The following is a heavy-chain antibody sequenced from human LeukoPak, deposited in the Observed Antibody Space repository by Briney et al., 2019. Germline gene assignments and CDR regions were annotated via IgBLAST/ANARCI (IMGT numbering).Heavy chain of an antibody. CDR1: GYSFTSYW. CDR3: AGHTPYDILTGYYSVFDY. V-gene: IGHV5-10-1*01. Sequence: GESLKISCKGSGYSFTSYWISWVRQMPGKGLEWMGRIDPSDSYTNYSPSFQGHVTISADKSISTAYLQWSSLKASDTAMYYCAGHTPYDILTGYYSVFDYWGQGTLVTVSS. D-gene: IGHD3-9*01. J-gene: IGHJ4*02. CDR2: IDPSDSYT.